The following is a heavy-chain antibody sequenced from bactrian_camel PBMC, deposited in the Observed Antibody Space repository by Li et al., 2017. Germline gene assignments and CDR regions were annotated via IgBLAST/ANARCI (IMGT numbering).Heavy chain of an antibody. J-gene: IGHJ4*01. CDR1: GLTYSGYC. V-gene: IGHV3S6*01. CDR3: AFDYRAGHRAGPHEFRH. D-gene: IGHD1*01. Sequence: HVQLVESGGGLVQAGGSLRLSCAGSGLTYSGYCMAWFRQASGTDREGVASIDSNGNVVYADFVKGRFTISLVNANDTMYLQMNNLQPEDTGMYYCAFDYRAGHRAGPHEFRHWGQGTQVTVS. CDR2: IDSNGNV.